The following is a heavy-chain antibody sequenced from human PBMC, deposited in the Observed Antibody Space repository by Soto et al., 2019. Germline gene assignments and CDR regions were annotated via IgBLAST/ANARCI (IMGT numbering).Heavy chain of an antibody. CDR2: IYHSGST. CDR3: AKDEARGGSCYLDF. Sequence: SETLSLTCAVSGGSISSGGYSWSWIRQPPGKGLEWIGYIYHSGSTYYADSVKGRFTMSRDNSKNTLYLQMNSLRVADTAVYYCAKDEARGGSCYLDFWGQGTLVTVSS. V-gene: IGHV4-30-2*01. CDR1: GGSISSGGYS. D-gene: IGHD2-15*01. J-gene: IGHJ4*02.